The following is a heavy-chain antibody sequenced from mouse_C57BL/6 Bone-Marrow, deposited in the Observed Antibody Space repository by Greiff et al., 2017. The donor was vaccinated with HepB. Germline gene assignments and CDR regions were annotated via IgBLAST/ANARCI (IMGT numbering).Heavy chain of an antibody. D-gene: IGHD1-1*01. CDR1: GYAFSSSW. J-gene: IGHJ3*01. CDR3: ARKRGVGFAY. Sequence: VKLMESGPELVKPGASVKISCKASGYAFSSSWMNWVKQRPGKGLEWIGRIYPGDGDTNYNGKFKGKATLTADKSSSTAYMQLSSLTSEDSAVYFCARKRGVGFAYWGQGTLVTVSA. V-gene: IGHV1-82*01. CDR2: IYPGDGDT.